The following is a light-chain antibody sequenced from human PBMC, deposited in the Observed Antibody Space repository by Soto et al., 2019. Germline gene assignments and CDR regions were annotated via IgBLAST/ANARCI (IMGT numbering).Light chain of an antibody. CDR3: CSYAGSSTLL. V-gene: IGLV2-23*01. CDR2: EGS. Sequence: QSALTQPASVSGSPGQSITISCTGTSSDVGGYNLVSWYQQHPGKTPKLMIYEGSKRPSGVSNRFSGSKSGNTASLTISGLQAEDEADYYCCSYAGSSTLLFGGGTKVIVL. J-gene: IGLJ2*01. CDR1: SSDVGGYNL.